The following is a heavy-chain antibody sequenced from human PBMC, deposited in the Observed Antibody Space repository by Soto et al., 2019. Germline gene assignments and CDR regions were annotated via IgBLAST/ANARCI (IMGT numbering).Heavy chain of an antibody. CDR3: ARGLGKDFWSGYSHPDAFDI. V-gene: IGHV1-46*01. CDR1: GYTFTSYY. D-gene: IGHD3-3*01. J-gene: IGHJ3*02. CDR2: INPSSGST. Sequence: ASVKGSCKASGYTFTSYYMHWVRQAPGQGLEWMGIINPSSGSTSYAQKFQGRVTMTRDTSTSTAYMELSSLRSEDTAVYYWARGLGKDFWSGYSHPDAFDIWGQGTMVTVSS.